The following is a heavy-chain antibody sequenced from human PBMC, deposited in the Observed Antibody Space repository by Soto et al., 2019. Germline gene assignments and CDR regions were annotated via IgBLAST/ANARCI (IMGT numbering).Heavy chain of an antibody. CDR2: IYYSGST. Sequence: SETLSLTCTVSGDSISSGGYYWSWIRQHPGKGLEWIGYIYYSGSTYYNPSLKSRVTISLDTSKNQFSLKLTSVTAADTAVYYCARDRSRAGYFDYWGQGTLVTVYS. CDR3: ARDRSRAGYFDY. J-gene: IGHJ4*02. D-gene: IGHD6-13*01. V-gene: IGHV4-31*03. CDR1: GDSISSGGYY.